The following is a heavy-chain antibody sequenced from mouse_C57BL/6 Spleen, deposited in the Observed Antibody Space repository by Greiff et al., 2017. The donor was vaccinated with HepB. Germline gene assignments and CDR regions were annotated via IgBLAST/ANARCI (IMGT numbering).Heavy chain of an antibody. CDR2: INPGSGGT. Sequence: QVQLQQSGAELVRPGTSVKVSCKASGYAFTNYLIEWVKQRPGQGLEWIGVINPGSGGTNYNEKFKGKATLTADKSSSTAYMQLSSLTSEDSAVYYCARGDSSGYSFYAMDYWGQGTSVTVSS. CDR1: GYAFTNYL. CDR3: ARGDSSGYSFYAMDY. V-gene: IGHV1-54*01. J-gene: IGHJ4*01. D-gene: IGHD3-2*02.